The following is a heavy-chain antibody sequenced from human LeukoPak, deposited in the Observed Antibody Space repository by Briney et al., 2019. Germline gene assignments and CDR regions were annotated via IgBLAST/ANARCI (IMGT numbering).Heavy chain of an antibody. CDR1: GFTFSSYG. CDR2: IRHDGSNK. J-gene: IGHJ4*02. CDR3: AKEPESRIVSYPSY. D-gene: IGHD2-2*01. Sequence: GGSLRLSCAASGFTFSSYGMHWVRQAPGKGLEWVAFIRHDGSNKYYADSVKGRFTISRDNSKNTLYLQMNSLRAEDTAVYYCAKEPESRIVSYPSYWGQGTLVTVSS. V-gene: IGHV3-30*02.